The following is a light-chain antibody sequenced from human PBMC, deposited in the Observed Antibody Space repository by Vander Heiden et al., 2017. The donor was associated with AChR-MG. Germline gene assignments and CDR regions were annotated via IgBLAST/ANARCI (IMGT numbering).Light chain of an antibody. CDR2: ATS. J-gene: IGKJ3*01. V-gene: IGKV1-39*01. Sequence: DIHMTQSPSSLSASVGDRVTIACRASQTVSRYLNWYQYRSGEAPKLLIYATSNLQSGVPSRFSGSGSETEFTLTISSLQPEDSAIYYCQQSYATPPIFGPGTKLEIK. CDR1: QTVSRY. CDR3: QQSYATPPI.